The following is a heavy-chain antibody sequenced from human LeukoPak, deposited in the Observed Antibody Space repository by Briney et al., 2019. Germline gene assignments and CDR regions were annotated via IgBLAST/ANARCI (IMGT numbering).Heavy chain of an antibody. Sequence: GGSLRLSCTASAFTFSSSAMSWVRQAPGKGLEWVSAISGVGDNTYYADSVRGRFTISRDNAKNSLYLEMNSLRAEDTAVYFCARDGDYDRSYRSGFDYWGQGTLVTVSS. J-gene: IGHJ4*02. D-gene: IGHD1-26*01. CDR2: ISGVGDNT. V-gene: IGHV3-23*01. CDR1: AFTFSSSA. CDR3: ARDGDYDRSYRSGFDY.